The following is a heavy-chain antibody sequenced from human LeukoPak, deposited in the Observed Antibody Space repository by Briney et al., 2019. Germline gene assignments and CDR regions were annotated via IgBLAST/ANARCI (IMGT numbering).Heavy chain of an antibody. CDR3: AISRSGWYFDY. CDR1: GFTFSSYA. V-gene: IGHV3-23*01. Sequence: PGGSLRLSCAASGFTFSSYAMSSVRQAPGKGLEWLSSIRGSGGSTYHADSVTGRLTISRDKSKNTLYLQMTSLRAEGTAVYYCAISRSGWYFDYWGQGTLVTVSS. CDR2: IRGSGGST. J-gene: IGHJ4*02. D-gene: IGHD6-19*01.